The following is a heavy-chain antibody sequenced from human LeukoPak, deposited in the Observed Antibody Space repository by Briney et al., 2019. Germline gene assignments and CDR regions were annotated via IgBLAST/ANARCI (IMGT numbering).Heavy chain of an antibody. CDR2: INQDEGQK. J-gene: IGHJ4*02. CDR3: ARGGAPDY. D-gene: IGHD2-15*01. Sequence: GGSLRLSCVASGFNFSSYWMTCVRQSPGKGLEWVANINQDEGQKYYVDSVKGRFTISRDNPKNSVSLQMTSLGADDGGLYYCARGGAPDYWGRGTLVTVAS. CDR1: GFNFSSYW. V-gene: IGHV3-7*01.